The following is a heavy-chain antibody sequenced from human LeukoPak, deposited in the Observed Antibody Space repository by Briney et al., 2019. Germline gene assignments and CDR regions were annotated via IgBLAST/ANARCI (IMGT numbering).Heavy chain of an antibody. Sequence: GSLILSCAASGFIFSNYAMSWVRQVPGRGLEWVSTISSRGDSTYVADSVKGRFTISRDNSKNSLYLQMNTVRAEDTAVYYCVKGPRPDITVAHTVENWGQGTLVTVSS. J-gene: IGHJ4*02. CDR2: ISSRGDST. CDR1: GFIFSNYA. CDR3: VKGPRPDITVAHTVEN. D-gene: IGHD6-19*01. V-gene: IGHV3-23*01.